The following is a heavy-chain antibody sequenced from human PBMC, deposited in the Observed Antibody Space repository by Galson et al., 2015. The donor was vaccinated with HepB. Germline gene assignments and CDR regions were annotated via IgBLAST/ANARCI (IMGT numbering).Heavy chain of an antibody. CDR3: TRHHVDAFDI. Sequence: SLRLSCAASGFTFSGSAMHWVRQASGKGLEWVGRIRSKANSYATAYAASVKGRFTISRDDSKNTAYLQMNSLKTEDTAVYYCTRHHVDAFDIWGQGTMVTVSS. V-gene: IGHV3-73*01. J-gene: IGHJ3*02. CDR2: IRSKANSYAT. CDR1: GFTFSGSA.